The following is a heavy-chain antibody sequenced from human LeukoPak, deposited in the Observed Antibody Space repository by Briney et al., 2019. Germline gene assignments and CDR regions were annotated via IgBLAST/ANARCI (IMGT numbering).Heavy chain of an antibody. Sequence: PGGSPRLSCAASGFTFSSYAMSWVRQAPGKGLEWVSHINNNGGSTSYADSVKGRFTISRDNSKNTLYVQLNSLRAEDTAVYYCAKPHTPYCSGATCYLDFWGQGTLVTVSS. J-gene: IGHJ4*02. CDR1: GFTFSSYA. D-gene: IGHD2-15*01. V-gene: IGHV3-23*05. CDR2: INNNGGST. CDR3: AKPHTPYCSGATCYLDF.